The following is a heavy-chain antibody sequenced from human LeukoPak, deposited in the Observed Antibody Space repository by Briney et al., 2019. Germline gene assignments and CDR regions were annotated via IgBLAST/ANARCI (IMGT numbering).Heavy chain of an antibody. J-gene: IGHJ4*02. Sequence: GGSLRLSCAASGFTVSSNYMSWVRQAPGKGLEWVSVMYSSGSTHYADSVKGRFTISRGNSKNKLSLQMNSLRAEDTAVSNCVRPSANKLWLFSVYWGQGTLVTVSS. D-gene: IGHD3-10*01. CDR3: VRPSANKLWLFSVY. CDR1: GFTVSSNY. CDR2: MYSSGST. V-gene: IGHV3-66*01.